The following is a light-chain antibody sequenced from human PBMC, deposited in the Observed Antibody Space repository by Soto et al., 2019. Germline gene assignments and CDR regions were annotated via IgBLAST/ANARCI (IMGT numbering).Light chain of an antibody. J-gene: IGKJ4*01. CDR2: GAS. CDR1: QSVSSN. Sequence: EIVRTQSPATLSVSPGERATLSCRASQSVSSNLAWYQQKPGQAPRLLIYGASTRATGIPARFSGGGSGTEFTLTISSLQSEDFAVYYCQQYNNWPPLTFGGGTKVEIK. CDR3: QQYNNWPPLT. V-gene: IGKV3-15*01.